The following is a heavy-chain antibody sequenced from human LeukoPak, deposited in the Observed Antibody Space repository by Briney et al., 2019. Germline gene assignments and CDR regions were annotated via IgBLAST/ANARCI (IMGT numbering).Heavy chain of an antibody. D-gene: IGHD6-19*01. V-gene: IGHV4-59*01. CDR3: ARSVAGGVFDI. CDR2: IYYSGGT. CDR1: GGSISSYY. Sequence: SETVSLTCTVSGGSISSYYWSWIRQPPGKGLEWIGYIYYSGGTNYNPSLKSRVTISVDTSKNQFSLKLSSVTAADTAVYYCARSVAGGVFDIWGQGTMVTVSS. J-gene: IGHJ3*02.